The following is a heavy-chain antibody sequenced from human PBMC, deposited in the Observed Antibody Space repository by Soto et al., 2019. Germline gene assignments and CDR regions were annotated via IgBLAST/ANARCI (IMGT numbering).Heavy chain of an antibody. D-gene: IGHD3-3*01. V-gene: IGHV4-30-4*01. CDR1: GGSISSGDYY. J-gene: IGHJ5*02. Sequence: LSLTCTVSGGSISSGDYYWSWIRQPPGKGLEWIGYIYYSGSTYYNPSLKSRVTISVDTSKNQFSLKLSSVTAADTAVYYCARDHRAIFGVVYNWFDPWGQGTLVTVSS. CDR2: IYYSGST. CDR3: ARDHRAIFGVVYNWFDP.